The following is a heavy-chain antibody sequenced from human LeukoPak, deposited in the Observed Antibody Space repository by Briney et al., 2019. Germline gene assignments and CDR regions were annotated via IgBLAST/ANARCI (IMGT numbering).Heavy chain of an antibody. D-gene: IGHD3-10*01. J-gene: IGHJ4*02. V-gene: IGHV3-23*01. CDR2: ISGSGGST. CDR3: AKEDGSGSYYKAPPDY. CDR1: GFIFSNYA. Sequence: GGSLRLSCAASGFIFSNYAMSWVRQAPGKGQEWVSAISGSGGSTYYADSVKGRFTISRDNSKNTLYVQMNSLRAEDTAVYYCAKEDGSGSYYKAPPDYWGQGTLVTVSS.